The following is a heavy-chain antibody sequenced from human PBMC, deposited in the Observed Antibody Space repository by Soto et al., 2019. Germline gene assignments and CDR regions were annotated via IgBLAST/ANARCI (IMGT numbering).Heavy chain of an antibody. CDR2: IRSKANSYAT. Sequence: VGSLRRSCAASGFTFSGSAMHWVRQASGKGLEWVGRIRSKANSYATAYAASVKGRFTISRDDSKNMAYLKMNSLKTEDTAVYSCTTQIAVDGRDYYYYYGMDVWGQGTTVTASS. D-gene: IGHD6-19*01. V-gene: IGHV3-73*01. J-gene: IGHJ6*02. CDR1: GFTFSGSA. CDR3: TTQIAVDGRDYYYYYGMDV.